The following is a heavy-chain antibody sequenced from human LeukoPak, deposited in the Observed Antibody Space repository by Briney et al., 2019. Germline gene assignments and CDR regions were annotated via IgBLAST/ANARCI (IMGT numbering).Heavy chain of an antibody. CDR1: GGSISTSSYY. D-gene: IGHD1-26*01. CDR2: IYYSGST. CDR3: ARHPVGASGYYFDY. V-gene: IGHV4-39*01. J-gene: IGHJ4*02. Sequence: SETLSLTCTASGGSISTSSYYWGWIRQPPGKGLEWLGSIYYSGSTYYNPSLKSRVTISVDTSKNQFSLKLSSVTAADTAVYYCARHPVGASGYYFDYWGQGTLVTVSS.